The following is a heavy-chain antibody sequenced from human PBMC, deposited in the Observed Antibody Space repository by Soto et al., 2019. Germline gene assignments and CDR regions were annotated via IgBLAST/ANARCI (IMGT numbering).Heavy chain of an antibody. J-gene: IGHJ5*02. CDR2: MNPNSGNT. CDR1: GYTFTSYG. D-gene: IGHD3-22*01. CDR3: AGVVKTGLDP. Sequence: VKVSCKASGYTFTSYGISWVRQAPGQGLEWMGWMNPNSGNTGYAQKFQGRVTMTTNTSISTAYMELSSLRSEDTAVYYCAGVVKTGLDPWGQGTLVTVSS. V-gene: IGHV1-8*02.